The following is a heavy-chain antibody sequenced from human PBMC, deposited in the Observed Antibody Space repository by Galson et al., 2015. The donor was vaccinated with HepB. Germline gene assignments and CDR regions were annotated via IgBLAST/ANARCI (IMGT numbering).Heavy chain of an antibody. Sequence: SVKVSCKASGYTFTSYYMHWVRQAPGQGLEWMGIINPSGGSTSYAQKFQGRVTMTRDTSTSTVYMELSSLRSEDTAVYYCAREPWGRGSYFSSGAFDIWGQGTMVTVSS. V-gene: IGHV1-46*01. J-gene: IGHJ3*02. CDR3: AREPWGRGSYFSSGAFDI. CDR2: INPSGGST. D-gene: IGHD1-26*01. CDR1: GYTFTSYY.